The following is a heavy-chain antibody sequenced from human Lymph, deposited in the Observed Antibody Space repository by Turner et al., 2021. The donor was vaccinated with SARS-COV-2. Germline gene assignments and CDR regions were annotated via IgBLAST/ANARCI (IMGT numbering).Heavy chain of an antibody. J-gene: IGHJ6*02. CDR3: ARGRLRFLEWSHYYYTMDV. D-gene: IGHD3-3*01. Sequence: QVQLQQWGAGLLKPSETLSLTCAVYGGSFSGYYWTWIRQPPGKGLEWIGDINHSGGTNYNPSLKSRVIKSVDTSKNQFSLKLSSVTAADTAVYYCARGRLRFLEWSHYYYTMDVWGQGTTVTVSS. V-gene: IGHV4-34*01. CDR2: INHSGGT. CDR1: GGSFSGYY.